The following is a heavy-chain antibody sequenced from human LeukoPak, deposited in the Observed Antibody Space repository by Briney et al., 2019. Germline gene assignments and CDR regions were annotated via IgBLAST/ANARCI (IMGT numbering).Heavy chain of an antibody. J-gene: IGHJ4*02. V-gene: IGHV3-53*01. CDR3: ARRAGAYSHPYDY. D-gene: IGHD4/OR15-4a*01. Sequence: PGRSLRLSCAVSGITFSGHWMFWVRPAPGKGLEWGSFIYSDDTHYSDSVKGRFTISRDNSKNTLCLQMNSLRAEDTAVYYCARRAGAYSHPYDYWGQGTLVTVSS. CDR2: IYSDDT. CDR1: GITFSGHW.